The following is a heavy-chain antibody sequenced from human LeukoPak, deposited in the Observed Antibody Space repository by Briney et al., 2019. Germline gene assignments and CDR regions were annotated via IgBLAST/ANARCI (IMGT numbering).Heavy chain of an antibody. CDR1: GGSFSGYY. CDR3: AAGNDYFDY. CDR2: INHSGST. Sequence: SETLSLTCAVYGGSFSGYYWSWIRQPPGKGLEWIGEINHSGSTNYNPSLKSRVTISVDTSKNQFSLKLSSVTAADTAVYYCAAGNDYFDYLGQGTLVTVSS. D-gene: IGHD4-23*01. V-gene: IGHV4-34*01. J-gene: IGHJ4*02.